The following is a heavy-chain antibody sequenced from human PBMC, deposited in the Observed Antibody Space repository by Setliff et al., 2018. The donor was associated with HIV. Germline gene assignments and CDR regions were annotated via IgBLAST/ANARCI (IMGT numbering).Heavy chain of an antibody. D-gene: IGHD2-15*01. CDR3: AKDVCSGAYCYAYYYYGMDV. CDR2: ISSSGSPI. Sequence: GGSLRLSCAASGFTFSTYWMSWVRQAPGKGLEWVSYISSSGSPIHYADSVRGRFTISRDNSKNTLYLQMNSLRVEDTAVYYCAKDVCSGAYCYAYYYYGMDVWGQGTMVTVSS. V-gene: IGHV3-48*01. J-gene: IGHJ6*02. CDR1: GFTFSTYW.